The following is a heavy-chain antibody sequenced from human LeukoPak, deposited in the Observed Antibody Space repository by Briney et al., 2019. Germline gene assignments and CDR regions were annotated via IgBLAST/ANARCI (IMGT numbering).Heavy chain of an antibody. J-gene: IGHJ4*02. D-gene: IGHD6-19*01. Sequence: PGGSLRLSCAASGFTFSSYGMHWVRQAPGKGLEWVAFIRYDGSNKYYADSVKGRFTISRDNSKNTLYLQMNSLRAEDTAVYYCAKDPLGDQWPSPNYWGQGTLVTVSS. CDR1: GFTFSSYG. CDR2: IRYDGSNK. V-gene: IGHV3-30*02. CDR3: AKDPLGDQWPSPNY.